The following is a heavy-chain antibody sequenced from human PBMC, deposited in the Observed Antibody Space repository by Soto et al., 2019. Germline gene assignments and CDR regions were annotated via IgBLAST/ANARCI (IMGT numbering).Heavy chain of an antibody. CDR1: GGSISSGGYY. CDR3: ARDLWGYCGTDCYPLDV. D-gene: IGHD2-21*02. J-gene: IGHJ6*02. V-gene: IGHV4-31*03. CDR2: ISYSGST. Sequence: PSETLSLTCTVSGGSISSGGYYWSWIRQHPGTGLEWIGHISYSGSTYYNTSLKSRVTISVDTSRNQFSLIVNSVTAADTAVYYCARDLWGYCGTDCYPLDVWGQGTTVTVS.